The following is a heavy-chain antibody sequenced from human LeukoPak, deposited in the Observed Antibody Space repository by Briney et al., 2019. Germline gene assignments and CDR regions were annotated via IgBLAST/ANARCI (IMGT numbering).Heavy chain of an antibody. CDR1: GFAFRNYY. CDR2: ISNSGTII. V-gene: IGHV3-11*01. Sequence: GGSLRLSCAASGFAFRNYYMDWVRQAPGKGLEWVAYISNSGTIIYYAESVKGRFTISRDNAKNSLYLQMNSLRAEDTALYYCARDLAMAGRDLDYWGQGTLVTVSS. D-gene: IGHD6-19*01. J-gene: IGHJ4*02. CDR3: ARDLAMAGRDLDY.